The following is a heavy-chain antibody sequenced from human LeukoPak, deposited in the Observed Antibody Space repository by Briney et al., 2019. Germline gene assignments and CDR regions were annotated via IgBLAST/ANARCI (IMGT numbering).Heavy chain of an antibody. CDR1: GFTFTDYW. CDR3: KMGDGSPPLGQ. D-gene: IGHD5-24*01. CDR2: ISGSGGST. Sequence: GGSLRLSCAASGFTFTDYWIHWVRQAPGKGLQWVSAISGSGGSTYYADSVKGRFTISRDNSGNTLYLQMNSLRAEDTAIYYCKMGDGSPPLGQWGQGTLVTVSS. J-gene: IGHJ4*02. V-gene: IGHV3-23*01.